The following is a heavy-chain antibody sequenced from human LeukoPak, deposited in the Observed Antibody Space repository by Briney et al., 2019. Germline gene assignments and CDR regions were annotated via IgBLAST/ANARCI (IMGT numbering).Heavy chain of an antibody. V-gene: IGHV3-21*06. CDR1: GFTFSSYS. J-gene: IGHJ3*02. Sequence: WGSLRLSCAASGFTFSSYSMNWVRKAPGKGLERVSSISSSSSYIYYADSVKGRFTISRDNAKNSLYLQMNSLRAEDTAVYYCARDTYCSSTSCPEGEAFDIWGQGTMVTVSS. D-gene: IGHD2-2*01. CDR3: ARDTYCSSTSCPEGEAFDI. CDR2: ISSSSSYI.